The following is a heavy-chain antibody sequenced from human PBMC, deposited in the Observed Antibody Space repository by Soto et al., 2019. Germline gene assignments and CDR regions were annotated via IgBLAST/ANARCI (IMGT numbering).Heavy chain of an antibody. Sequence: GGSLRLSCAASGFIFENFGMSWVRQAPGKGLEWISSISGSGFKKYCADSVKGRFTISRDNSKSTVYLELNNLSAEDTAVYHCAKNQGVELVPLATVDWFDPWGQGSVVTVSS. CDR3: AKNQGVELVPLATVDWFDP. D-gene: IGHD1-26*01. V-gene: IGHV3-23*01. J-gene: IGHJ5*02. CDR1: GFIFENFG. CDR2: ISGSGFKK.